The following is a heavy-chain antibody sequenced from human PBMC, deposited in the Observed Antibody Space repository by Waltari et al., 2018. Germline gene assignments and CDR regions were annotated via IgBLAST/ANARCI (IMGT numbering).Heavy chain of an antibody. Sequence: QVQLQESGPGLVKPSETLSLTCTVSGGSISSYYWSWIRQPPGKGLEWIGYIYYSGSTNYNPALKSRVTISVDTSKNQFSLKLSSVTAADTAVYYCARVEGGASWFDPWGQGTLVTVSS. J-gene: IGHJ5*02. CDR2: IYYSGST. V-gene: IGHV4-59*01. D-gene: IGHD1-26*01. CDR1: GGSISSYY. CDR3: ARVEGGASWFDP.